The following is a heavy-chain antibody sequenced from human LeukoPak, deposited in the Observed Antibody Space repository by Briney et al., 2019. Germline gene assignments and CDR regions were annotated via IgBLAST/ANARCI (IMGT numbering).Heavy chain of an antibody. D-gene: IGHD6-6*01. V-gene: IGHV4-59*08. CDR2: IYYSGST. CDR3: ARRRGGSSEVDF. CDR1: GGSINSYY. J-gene: IGHJ4*02. Sequence: PSETLSLTCTVSGGSINSYYWSWIRQPPGKGLEWIGYIYYSGSTNHNPSLKSRVTISIDTSKNQFSLKLTSVTAADTAVYYCARRRGGSSEVDFWGQGTVVTVS.